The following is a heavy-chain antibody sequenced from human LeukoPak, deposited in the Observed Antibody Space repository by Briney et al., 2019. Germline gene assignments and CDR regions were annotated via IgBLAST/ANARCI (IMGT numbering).Heavy chain of an antibody. Sequence: ASVKVSCKASGYTFTSYGISWVRQAPGQGLEWMGWISTYNGNTNYAQMLQGRVTMTTDTSTSTAYMELRSLRSDDTAVYYCARGDRSGYSSGWYYYYYMDVWGKGTTVTVSS. CDR1: GYTFTSYG. CDR2: ISTYNGNT. V-gene: IGHV1-18*01. J-gene: IGHJ6*03. CDR3: ARGDRSGYSSGWYYYYYMDV. D-gene: IGHD6-19*01.